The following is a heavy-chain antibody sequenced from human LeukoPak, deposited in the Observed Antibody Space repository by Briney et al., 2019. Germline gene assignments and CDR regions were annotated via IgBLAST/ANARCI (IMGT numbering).Heavy chain of an antibody. CDR1: GFTFSSYG. CDR3: ASIAAAGIRNYFDY. V-gene: IGHV3-30*02. J-gene: IGHJ4*02. CDR2: IRYDGSNK. D-gene: IGHD6-13*01. Sequence: GGSLRLSCAASGFTFSSYGMHWVRQAPGKGLEWVAFIRYDGSNKYYADSVKGRFTISRDNSKNTLYLQMNSLRAEDTAVYYCASIAAAGIRNYFDYWGQGTLVTVSS.